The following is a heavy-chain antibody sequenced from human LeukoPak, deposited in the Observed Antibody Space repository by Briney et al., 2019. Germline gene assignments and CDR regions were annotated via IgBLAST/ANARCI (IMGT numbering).Heavy chain of an antibody. V-gene: IGHV1-2*02. J-gene: IGHJ4*02. CDR3: ARDGESSGSDDFDY. CDR1: GYTFTDYY. CDR2: INPNIGDT. D-gene: IGHD1-26*01. Sequence: ASVRVPCKASGYTFTDYYMHWVRQAPGQGLEWMGWINPNIGDTKYAQKFQGRVTMTRDTSISTAYMELSRLRSDDTAFYYCARDGESSGSDDFDYWGQGTLVTVSS.